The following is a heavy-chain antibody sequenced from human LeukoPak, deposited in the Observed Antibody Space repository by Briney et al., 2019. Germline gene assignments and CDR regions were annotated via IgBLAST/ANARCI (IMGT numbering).Heavy chain of an antibody. CDR2: INNSSGTI. Sequence: GGSLRLSCAASGFTFSSYSMNWVRQAPGKGLEWLSYINNSSGTIYYADSVKGRFTISRDNAKNSLYLQMNSLRVEDTAVYYCARDSFIIVGATTLRWFDPWGQGTLVTVSS. CDR1: GFTFSSYS. V-gene: IGHV3-48*04. CDR3: ARDSFIIVGATTLRWFDP. D-gene: IGHD1-26*01. J-gene: IGHJ5*02.